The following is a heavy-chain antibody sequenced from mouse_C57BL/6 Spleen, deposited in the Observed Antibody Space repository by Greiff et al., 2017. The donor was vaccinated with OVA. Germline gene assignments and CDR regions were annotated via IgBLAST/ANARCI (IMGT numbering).Heavy chain of an antibody. CDR1: GYIFTSYW. J-gene: IGHJ1*03. CDR2: IDPSDSYT. V-gene: IGHV1-69*01. CDR3: APDYYGSGYFDV. Sequence: VQLQQPGAELVMPGASVKLSCKASGYIFTSYWMHWVKQRPGQGLEWIGEIDPSDSYTNYNQKFKGKSTLTVDKSSSTAYMQLSSLTSEDSAVYYCAPDYYGSGYFDVWGTGTTVTVSS. D-gene: IGHD1-1*01.